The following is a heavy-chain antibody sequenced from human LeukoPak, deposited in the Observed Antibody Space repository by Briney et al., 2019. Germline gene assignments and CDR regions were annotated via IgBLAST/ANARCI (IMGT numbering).Heavy chain of an antibody. D-gene: IGHD2-2*01. CDR3: AREDIVVVPAADFDP. J-gene: IGHJ5*02. CDR2: INPNSGGT. V-gene: IGHV1-2*02. Sequence: ASVKVSCKASGYTFTGYYMHWVRQAPGQGLEWMGWINPNSGGTNYAQKFQGRVTMTRDTSISTPYMELSRLRSDDTAVYYCAREDIVVVPAADFDPWGQGTLVTVSS. CDR1: GYTFTGYY.